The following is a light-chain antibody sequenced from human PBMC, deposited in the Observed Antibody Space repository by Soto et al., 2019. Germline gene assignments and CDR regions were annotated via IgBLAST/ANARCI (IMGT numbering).Light chain of an antibody. CDR3: QQYGSSTGP. CDR2: GAS. Sequence: EIVLTQSPGTLSLSPGERATLSCRASKSVSSSYLAWYQQKPGQAPRLLIYGASSRATGIPDRFSGSGSGTDCTLTISRLEPEDFAVYYCQQYGSSTGPFGPGTKVDIK. CDR1: KSVSSSY. V-gene: IGKV3-20*01. J-gene: IGKJ3*01.